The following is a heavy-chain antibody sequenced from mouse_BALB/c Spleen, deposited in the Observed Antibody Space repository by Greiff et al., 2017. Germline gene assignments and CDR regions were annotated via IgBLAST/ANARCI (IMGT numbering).Heavy chain of an antibody. J-gene: IGHJ2*01. CDR1: GYTFTDYA. CDR2: ISIYYDNT. Sequence: VQLQQSGPELVRPGESVKISCKGSGYTFTDYAMHWVKQSHAKSLEWIGVISIYYDNTNYNQKFKGKATMTVDKSSSTAYMELARLTSEDSAISYCARGGVQLFDYWGQGTTLTVSS. CDR3: ARGGVQLFDY. D-gene: IGHD2-14*01. V-gene: IGHV1-67*01.